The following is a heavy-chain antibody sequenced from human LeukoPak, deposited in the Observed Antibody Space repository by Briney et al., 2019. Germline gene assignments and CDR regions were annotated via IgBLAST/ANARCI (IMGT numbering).Heavy chain of an antibody. CDR2: INHSGST. V-gene: IGHV4-34*01. CDR3: ARETSPSGIVGAIRFDY. D-gene: IGHD1-26*01. Sequence: SETLSLTCAVYGGSFSGYYWSWIRHPPGKGLEWIGEINHSGSTNYNPSLKSRVTISVDTSKNQFSLRLSSVTPDDTAVYYCARETSPSGIVGAIRFDYWGQGTLVTVSS. J-gene: IGHJ4*02. CDR1: GGSFSGYY.